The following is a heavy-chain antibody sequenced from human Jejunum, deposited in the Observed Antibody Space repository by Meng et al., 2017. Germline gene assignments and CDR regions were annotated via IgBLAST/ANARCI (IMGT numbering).Heavy chain of an antibody. CDR1: GDSISRGNW. V-gene: IGHV4-55*01. Sequence: QVQRQESGPGLGKPSETMSHICAGSGDSISRGNWGIWVRQPPIKGLESIEAIHHRGTTYYNPSLKSRITMSADTSNHQFHVEMSSVTAADTAVYYCAKITRGSGYDPIAGVRGVYYWFDPWGPGTLVTVSS. D-gene: IGHD5-12*01. J-gene: IGHJ5*02. CDR3: AKITRGSGYDPIAGVRGVYYWFDP. CDR2: IHHRGTT.